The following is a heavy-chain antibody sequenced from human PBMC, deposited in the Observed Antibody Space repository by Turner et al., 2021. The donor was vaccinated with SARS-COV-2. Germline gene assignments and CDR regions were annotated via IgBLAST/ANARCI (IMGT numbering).Heavy chain of an antibody. CDR3: ARVYSGSYYGGYYYYGMDV. CDR1: GGTFSSYV. J-gene: IGHJ6*02. D-gene: IGHD1-26*01. V-gene: IGHV1-69*01. CDR2: VIPIFGTA. Sequence: QVQLVQSGAEVKKPGSSVKVSCKASGGTFSSYVLRWVRQAPGQGLEWMGGVIPIFGTANYAQKFQGRVTITADESTSTAYMELSSLRSEDTAVYYCARVYSGSYYGGYYYYGMDVWGQGTTVTVSS.